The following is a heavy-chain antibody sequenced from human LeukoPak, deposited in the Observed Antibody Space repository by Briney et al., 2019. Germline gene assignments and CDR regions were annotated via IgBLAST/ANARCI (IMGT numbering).Heavy chain of an antibody. J-gene: IGHJ5*02. V-gene: IGHV3-7*04. CDR2: INQDGGVK. D-gene: IGHD1-1*01. CDR1: GFTFSSYW. CDR3: ARVRTGTTNWFDT. Sequence: GGSLRLSCAASGFTFSSYWMSWVRQAPGKGLEWVATINQDGGVKYYVDSVKGRFTISRDNAKNSLHLQMSSLRAEDTAVYYCARVRTGTTNWFDTWGQGTLVTVSS.